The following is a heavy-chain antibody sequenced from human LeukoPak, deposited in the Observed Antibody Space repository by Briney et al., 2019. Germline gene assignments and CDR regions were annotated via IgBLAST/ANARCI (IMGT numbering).Heavy chain of an antibody. D-gene: IGHD3-16*01. V-gene: IGHV1-46*01. Sequence: ASVKVSCKASGYTFTSYYMHWVRQAPGQGLEWMGIINPSGGSTSYAQTFQGRVTMTRDTSPSTVYMELSSLRSEDTAVYYCARDGPEGGDDDAFDIWGQGTMVTVSS. J-gene: IGHJ3*02. CDR2: INPSGGST. CDR3: ARDGPEGGDDDAFDI. CDR1: GYTFTSYY.